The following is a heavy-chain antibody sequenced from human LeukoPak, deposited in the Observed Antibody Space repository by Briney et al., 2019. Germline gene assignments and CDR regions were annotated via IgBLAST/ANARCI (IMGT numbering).Heavy chain of an antibody. D-gene: IGHD6-6*01. CDR2: IYHSGST. Sequence: SETLSLTCSVSGGSISSYYWSWIRQPPGKGLEWIGSIYHSGSTYYNPSLKSRVTISVDTSKNQFSLKLSSVTAADTAVYYCARGVARSSKFHFSYYFDYWGQGTLVTVSS. CDR3: ARGVARSSKFHFSYYFDY. J-gene: IGHJ4*02. CDR1: GGSISSYY. V-gene: IGHV4-59*12.